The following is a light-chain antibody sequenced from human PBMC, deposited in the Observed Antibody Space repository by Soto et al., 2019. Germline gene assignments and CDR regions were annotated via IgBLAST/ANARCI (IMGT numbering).Light chain of an antibody. CDR3: QAYDTSLSGVV. CDR2: GNV. Sequence: QAVVTQPPSVSGAPGQGITISCTGSSSNIGADYDVHWYQQFPGTAPKLLIDGNVDRPSGVPDRFSASKSGTSASLAITGLQAEDEADYYCQAYDTSLSGVVFGTGTKLTVL. J-gene: IGLJ1*01. V-gene: IGLV1-40*01. CDR1: SSNIGADYD.